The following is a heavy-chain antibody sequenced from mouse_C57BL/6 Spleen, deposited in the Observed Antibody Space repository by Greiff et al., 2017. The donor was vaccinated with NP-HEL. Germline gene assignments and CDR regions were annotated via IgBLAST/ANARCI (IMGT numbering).Heavy chain of an antibody. Sequence: QVQLQQSGAELVKPGASVKISCKASGYAFSSYWMNWVKQRPGKGLEWIGQIYPGDGDTNYNGKFKGKATLTADKSSSTAYMQLSSLTSEDSAVYLCASGDYYGSAYAMDYWGQGTSVTVSS. CDR2: IYPGDGDT. V-gene: IGHV1-80*01. D-gene: IGHD1-1*01. CDR1: GYAFSSYW. J-gene: IGHJ4*01. CDR3: ASGDYYGSAYAMDY.